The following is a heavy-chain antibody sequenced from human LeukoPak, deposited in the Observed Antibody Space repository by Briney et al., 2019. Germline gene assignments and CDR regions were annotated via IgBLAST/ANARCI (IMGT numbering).Heavy chain of an antibody. V-gene: IGHV4-59*01. J-gene: IGHJ5*02. CDR2: IYYSGST. D-gene: IGHD6-13*01. CDR1: GGSISSYY. CDR3: ARGSSWIDP. Sequence: SETPSLTCTVSGGSISSYYWSWIRQPPGKGLEWIGYIYYSGSTNYNPSLKSRVTISVDTSKNQFSLKLSSVTAADTAVYYCARGSSWIDPWGQGTLVTVSS.